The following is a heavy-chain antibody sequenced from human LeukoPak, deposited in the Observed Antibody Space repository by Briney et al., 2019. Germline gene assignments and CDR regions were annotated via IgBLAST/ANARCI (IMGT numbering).Heavy chain of an antibody. CDR1: GGSFSGYY. CDR2: INHSGST. V-gene: IGHV4-34*01. CDR3: ARRGVETAAITEDTWFDP. Sequence: SETLSLTCAVYGGSFSGYYWSWIRQPPGKGLEWIGEINHSGSTNYNPSLKSRVTISVDTSKNQFSLKLSSVTAADTAVYYCARRGVETAAITEDTWFDPWGQGALVTVSS. J-gene: IGHJ5*02. D-gene: IGHD5-24*01.